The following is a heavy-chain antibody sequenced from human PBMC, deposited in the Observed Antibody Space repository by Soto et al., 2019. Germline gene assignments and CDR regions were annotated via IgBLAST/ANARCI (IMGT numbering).Heavy chain of an antibody. J-gene: IGHJ4*02. CDR2: ISGSGGST. CDR3: AKDWGDIVVVPAAPDY. CDR1: GFTFSSYA. V-gene: IGHV3-23*01. Sequence: GGSLRLSCAASGFTFSSYAMSWVRQAPGKGLEWVSAISGSGGSTYYADSVKGRFTISRDNSKNTLYLQMNSLRAEDTAVYYCAKDWGDIVVVPAAPDYWGQGTLVTVSS. D-gene: IGHD2-2*01.